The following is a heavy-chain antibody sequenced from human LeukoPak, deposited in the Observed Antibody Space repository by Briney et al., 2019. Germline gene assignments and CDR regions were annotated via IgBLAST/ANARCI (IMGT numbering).Heavy chain of an antibody. CDR2: IYYNGST. V-gene: IGHV4-59*11. D-gene: IGHD2-2*01. J-gene: IGHJ6*02. CDR1: GDSISSHY. CDR3: VRVRGCSSAGCFGSDGMDV. Sequence: SETLSLTCTVSGDSISSHYWRWTRQPPGKGLEWLRYIYYNGSTNYYPSLKSRVTISVDRSKNQFSLRLNSVTAADTAVDFCVRVRGCSSAGCFGSDGMDVWGQGTTVTVSS.